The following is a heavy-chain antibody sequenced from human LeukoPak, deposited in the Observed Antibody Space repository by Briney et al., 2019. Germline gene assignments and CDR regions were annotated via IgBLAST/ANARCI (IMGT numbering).Heavy chain of an antibody. Sequence: GGSLRLSCAASGFTFSSYSMNWVRQAPGKGLEWVSSISSSSSYIYYADSVKGRFTISRDNAKNSLYLQMNSLRAEDTAVYYCARDKDTMVRGRSFGFDPWGQGTLVTVSS. D-gene: IGHD3-10*01. CDR3: ARDKDTMVRGRSFGFDP. V-gene: IGHV3-21*01. CDR2: ISSSSSYI. J-gene: IGHJ5*02. CDR1: GFTFSSYS.